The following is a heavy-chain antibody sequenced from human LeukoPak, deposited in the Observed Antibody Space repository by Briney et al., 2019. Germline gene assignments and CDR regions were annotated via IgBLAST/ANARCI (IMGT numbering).Heavy chain of an antibody. V-gene: IGHV3-74*01. D-gene: IGHD3-22*01. Sequence: GGSLRLSCAASGFTFSGYWMHWVRQAPGKGLVWVSRINSDGRSTSYADSVKGRFTISRDNAKNRLDLQMNSLRAEDMAVYYCASAYSSGYYSLDYWGQGTLVTVSS. CDR2: INSDGRST. J-gene: IGHJ4*02. CDR1: GFTFSGYW. CDR3: ASAYSSGYYSLDY.